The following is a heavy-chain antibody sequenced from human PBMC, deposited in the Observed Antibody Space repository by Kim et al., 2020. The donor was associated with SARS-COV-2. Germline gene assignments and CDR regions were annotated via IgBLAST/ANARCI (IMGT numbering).Heavy chain of an antibody. CDR1: GYSFTSYW. J-gene: IGHJ4*02. D-gene: IGHD3-9*01. CDR2: IYPGDSDT. CDR3: ARADISPYYFDY. V-gene: IGHV5-51*01. Sequence: GESLKISCKGSGYSFTSYWIGRVRQMSGKGLEWMGIIYPGDSDTRYSPSFQGQVTIPADKSISTAYLQWSSLKASDTAMYYCARADISPYYFDYWGQGTLVTVSS.